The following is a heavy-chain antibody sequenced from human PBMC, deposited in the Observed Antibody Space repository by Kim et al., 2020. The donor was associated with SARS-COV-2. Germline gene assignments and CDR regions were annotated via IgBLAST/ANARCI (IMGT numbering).Heavy chain of an antibody. CDR3: VRMTVYYGMDV. J-gene: IGHJ6*02. CDR2: IYYSGST. Sequence: SQTLSLTCTVSGGSVSSGSYYWSWIRQPPGKGLEWIGYIYYSGSTNYNPSLKSRVTISVDTSKNQFSLQLSSVTAADTAVYYCVRMTVYYGMDVWGQGTT. CDR1: GGSVSSGSYY. V-gene: IGHV4-61*01.